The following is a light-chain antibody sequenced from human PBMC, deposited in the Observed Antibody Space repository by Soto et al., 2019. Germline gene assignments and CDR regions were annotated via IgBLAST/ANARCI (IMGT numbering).Light chain of an antibody. CDR3: CSFAGSSTVL. J-gene: IGLJ2*01. V-gene: IGLV2-23*01. CDR2: EGF. CDR1: SSDVGSYSL. Sequence: QSVLTQPASVSGSPGQSITISCTGTSSDVGSYSLVSWYQQLPGKAPKLLIYEGFKRPSGVSNRFSGSKSGNTATLTISGLQAEDEADYYCCSFAGSSTVLFGGGTKLTVL.